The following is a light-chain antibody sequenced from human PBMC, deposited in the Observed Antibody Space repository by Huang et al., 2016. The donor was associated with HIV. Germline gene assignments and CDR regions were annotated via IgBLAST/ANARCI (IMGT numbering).Light chain of an antibody. CDR2: TAS. CDR3: QQSYSTPPT. J-gene: IGKJ2*01. V-gene: IGKV1-39*01. CDR1: QNINYF. Sequence: DIQMTQFPSSLSASVGDRVNITCRESQNINYFLNWFQQKPGTAPKLLIYTASFLQSGVPSRFSCSGSVTDFTLTISSLQPEDFATYYCQQSYSTPPTFGQGSKLEIK.